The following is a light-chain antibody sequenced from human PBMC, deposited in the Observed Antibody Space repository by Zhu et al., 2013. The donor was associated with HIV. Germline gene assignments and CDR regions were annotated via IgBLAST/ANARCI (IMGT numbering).Light chain of an antibody. J-gene: IGKJ1*01. V-gene: IGKV1-5*01. CDR1: QSIFTR. Sequence: DIQMTQSPSTLSASVGDRVTITCRASQSIFTRLAWYQQKPGKAPKFLISDASTLESGVPSRFSGSGSGTEFTLAINSLQPDDFATYYCQQYSNYLWTFGQGTKVEIK. CDR2: DAS. CDR3: QQYSNYLWT.